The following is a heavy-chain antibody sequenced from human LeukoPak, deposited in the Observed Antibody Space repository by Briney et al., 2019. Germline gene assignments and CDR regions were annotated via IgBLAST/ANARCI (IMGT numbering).Heavy chain of an antibody. V-gene: IGHV4-4*07. J-gene: IGHJ2*01. Sequence: SETLSLTCTVSGASISNYYWSWIRQPAGKGLEWIGRISTSGSTNYNPSLKSRVTMSVDTSKNQFSLKLSSVTAADTALYYCARGIWEMATIPYWYFDIWGRGTLVTVSS. CDR3: ARGIWEMATIPYWYFDI. D-gene: IGHD5-24*01. CDR2: ISTSGST. CDR1: GASISNYY.